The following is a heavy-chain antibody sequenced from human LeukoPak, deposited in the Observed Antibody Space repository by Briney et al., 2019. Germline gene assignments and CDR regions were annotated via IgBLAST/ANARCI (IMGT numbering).Heavy chain of an antibody. J-gene: IGHJ4*02. V-gene: IGHV4-4*07. CDR1: GGSISSYY. Sequence: SETLSLTCTVSGGSISSYYWSWIRQPAGKGLEWIGRIYTSGSTNYNPSLKSRVTISVDTSKNQFSLKLSSVTAADTAVYYCARGRYDSSGHPPAFDYWGQGTLVTVSS. CDR2: IYTSGST. D-gene: IGHD3-22*01. CDR3: ARGRYDSSGHPPAFDY.